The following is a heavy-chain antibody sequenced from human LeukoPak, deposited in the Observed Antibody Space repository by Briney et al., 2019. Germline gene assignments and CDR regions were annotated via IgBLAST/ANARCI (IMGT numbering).Heavy chain of an antibody. J-gene: IGHJ4*02. V-gene: IGHV3-7*04. D-gene: IGHD6-13*01. CDR2: IRQDGSDK. Sequence: GGSLRLSCAASGFTFSTHWMSWVRQAPGKGLEWVANIRQDGSDKYYVDSVKGRFTISRDNAKNSLYLEMDSLRAEDTAVYYCVRMYTNNWLLWYWGQGTLVTVSS. CDR1: GFTFSTHW. CDR3: VRMYTNNWLLWY.